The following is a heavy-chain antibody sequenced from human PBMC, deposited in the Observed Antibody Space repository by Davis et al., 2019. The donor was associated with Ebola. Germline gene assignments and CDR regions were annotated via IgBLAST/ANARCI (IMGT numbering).Heavy chain of an antibody. CDR3: ARVKLWSINWFDP. Sequence: ASVKVSCKASGYTFASYDINWVRQATGQGLEWMGWINPYSGGTNYAQKFQGWVTMTRDTSISTAYMELSRLRSDDTAVYYCARVKLWSINWFDPWGQGTLVTVSS. D-gene: IGHD3-16*01. CDR2: INPYSGGT. V-gene: IGHV1-2*04. CDR1: GYTFASYD. J-gene: IGHJ5*02.